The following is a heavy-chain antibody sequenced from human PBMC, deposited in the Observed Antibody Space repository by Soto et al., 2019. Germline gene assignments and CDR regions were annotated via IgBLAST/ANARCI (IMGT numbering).Heavy chain of an antibody. V-gene: IGHV3-72*01. CDR3: ARKVGDGYNYDAFDI. CDR1: GFTLSDHY. D-gene: IGHD5-12*01. Sequence: GGSLRLSCAGSGFTLSDHYIDWVRQAPGKGLEWVGRSRDKAQGYSTAYAASVKGRFTTSRDESKNSVYLHMTSLKTEDTAMYYCARKVGDGYNYDAFDIWGQGTMVTVSS. J-gene: IGHJ3*02. CDR2: SRDKAQGYST.